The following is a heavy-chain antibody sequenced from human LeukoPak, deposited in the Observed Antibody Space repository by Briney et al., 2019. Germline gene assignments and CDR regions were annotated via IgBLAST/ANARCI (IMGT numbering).Heavy chain of an antibody. V-gene: IGHV4-59*12. Sequence: PSETLSLTGTVSGGSISSYYWSWIRQPPGKGLEWIGSIYHSGSTYYNPSLKSRVTISVDTSKNQFSLKLSSVTAADTAVYYCARGKRWLTAYFDLWGRGTLVTVSS. CDR2: IYHSGST. CDR3: ARGKRWLTAYFDL. CDR1: GGSISSYY. J-gene: IGHJ2*01. D-gene: IGHD5-24*01.